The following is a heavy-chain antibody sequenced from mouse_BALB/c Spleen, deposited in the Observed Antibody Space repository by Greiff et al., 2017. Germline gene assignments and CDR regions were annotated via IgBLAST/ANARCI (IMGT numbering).Heavy chain of an antibody. D-gene: IGHD2-4*01. CDR2: ISYSGST. V-gene: IGHV3-2*02. Sequence: VQLKESGPGLVKPSQSLSLTCTVTGYSITSDYAWNWIRQFPGNKLEWMGYISYSGSTSYNPSLKSRISITRDTSKNQFFLQLNSVTTEDTATYYCTMITTTGAWFAYWGQGTLVTVSA. CDR3: TMITTTGAWFAY. J-gene: IGHJ3*01. CDR1: GYSITSDYA.